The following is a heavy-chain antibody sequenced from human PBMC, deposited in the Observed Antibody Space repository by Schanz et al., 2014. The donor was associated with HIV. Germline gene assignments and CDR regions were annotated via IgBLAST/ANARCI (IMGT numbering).Heavy chain of an antibody. V-gene: IGHV3-30*18. CDR3: VKGERIGYRIEVTGPTFDY. CDR1: GFTFNNYG. Sequence: VQLLESGGGLEQPGGSLRLSCAASGFTFNNYGIHWVRQAPGKALEWVAVISHDGTNKFYAGSVKDRFTISRDNAKNTLYVQIRSLRNEDTAVYYCVKGERIGYRIEVTGPTFDYWGQGTLVTVSS. J-gene: IGHJ4*02. D-gene: IGHD3-22*01. CDR2: ISHDGTNK.